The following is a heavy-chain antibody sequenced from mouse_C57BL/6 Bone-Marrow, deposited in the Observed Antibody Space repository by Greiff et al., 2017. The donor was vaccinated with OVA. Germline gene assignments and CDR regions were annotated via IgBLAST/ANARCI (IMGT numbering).Heavy chain of an antibody. CDR2: IYPRSGNT. J-gene: IGHJ2*01. CDR3: ARDYGSSYGSYFDY. D-gene: IGHD1-1*01. V-gene: IGHV1-81*01. Sequence: VQLQQSGAELARPGASVKLSCKASGYTFTSYGISWVKQRTGQGLEWIGEIYPRSGNTYYNEKFKGKATLTADKSSSTAYMELRSLTSDDSAVYFCARDYGSSYGSYFDYWGQGTTLTVSS. CDR1: GYTFTSYG.